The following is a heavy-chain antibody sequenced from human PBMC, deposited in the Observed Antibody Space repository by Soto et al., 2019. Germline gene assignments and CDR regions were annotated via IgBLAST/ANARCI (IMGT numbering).Heavy chain of an antibody. V-gene: IGHV4-28*01. CDR2: IYYSGST. Sequence: SETLSLTCAVSGYSISSNNWWGWIRQPPGKGLEWIGYIYYSGSTYYNPSLKSRATMSVDTSKNQFSLKLSSVTAVDTAVYYCATTSAEGITGTYYFDYWGQGTLVTVSS. CDR1: GYSISSNNW. J-gene: IGHJ4*02. D-gene: IGHD1-20*01. CDR3: ATTSAEGITGTYYFDY.